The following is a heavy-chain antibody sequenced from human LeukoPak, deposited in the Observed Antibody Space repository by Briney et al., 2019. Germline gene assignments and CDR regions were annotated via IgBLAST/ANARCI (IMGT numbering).Heavy chain of an antibody. J-gene: IGHJ4*02. D-gene: IGHD6-19*01. V-gene: IGHV1-18*01. CDR3: ARAPTTYNNAWGGY. Sequence: ASVTVSCKASGYTFTIYGITWVRQAPGQGLEWMGWIRGSNGDTNYAQKLQGRVTMTTDTSTSTAYMELRGLRSDDTAVYYCARAPTTYNNAWGGYWGQGTLVAVSS. CDR1: GYTFTIYG. CDR2: IRGSNGDT.